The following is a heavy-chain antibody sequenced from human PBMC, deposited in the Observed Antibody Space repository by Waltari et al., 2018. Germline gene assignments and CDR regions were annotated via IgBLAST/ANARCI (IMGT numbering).Heavy chain of an antibody. CDR3: ARGFTYGVPFDN. CDR2: IYSSGTT. J-gene: IGHJ4*02. V-gene: IGHV4-4*07. CDR1: GRSINTYY. D-gene: IGHD2-8*01. Sequence: QLQLQASGPGLVKPSETLSLTCSVSGRSINTYYWSWIRQSAGKGLEWIGRIYSSGTTNYNPSLKSRVTMSVDTSKNQFSLKLTSVTAADTALYYCARGFTYGVPFDNWGQGTLVTVSS.